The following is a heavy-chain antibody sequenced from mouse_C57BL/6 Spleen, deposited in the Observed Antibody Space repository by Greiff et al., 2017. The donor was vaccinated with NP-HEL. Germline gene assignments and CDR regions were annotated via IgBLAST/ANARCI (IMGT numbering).Heavy chain of an antibody. CDR1: GFTFSSYG. CDR2: ISSGGSYT. Sequence: EVKLMESGGDLVKPGGSLKLSCAASGFTFSSYGMSWVSQTPDKRLEWVATISSGGSYTYYTDSVKGRFTISRDNAKNTLYLQMSSLKSDDTAMYYYARQGAQALYFDYWGQGTTLTVSS. J-gene: IGHJ2*01. V-gene: IGHV5-6*01. CDR3: ARQGAQALYFDY. D-gene: IGHD3-2*02.